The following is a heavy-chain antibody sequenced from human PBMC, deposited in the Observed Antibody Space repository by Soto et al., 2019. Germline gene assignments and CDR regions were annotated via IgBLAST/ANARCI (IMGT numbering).Heavy chain of an antibody. D-gene: IGHD6-13*01. CDR3: ARDSSSAAYYYYGMDV. CDR2: IWYDGSNK. Sequence: QVQLVESGGGVVQPGRSLRLSCAASGFTFSSYGMHWVRQAPGKGLEWVAVIWYDGSNKYYADSVKGQFTISRDNSKNTLYLQMNSLRAEDTAVYYCARDSSSAAYYYYGMDVWGQGTTVTVSS. CDR1: GFTFSSYG. V-gene: IGHV3-33*01. J-gene: IGHJ6*02.